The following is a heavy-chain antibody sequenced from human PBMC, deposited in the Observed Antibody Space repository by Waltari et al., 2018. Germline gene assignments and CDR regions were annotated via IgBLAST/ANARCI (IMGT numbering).Heavy chain of an antibody. Sequence: EVQLVESGGRLVQPGGSLRSSCFGSAYMFISYAMNWVRQAPGKGLEWVSYISSDAGTTYYAPSVKGRLTIARDNGRNSLYLQMNSLRGDDTATYYCAREKSFFGMDVWGPGTTVTVSS. J-gene: IGHJ6*01. CDR3: AREKSFFGMDV. V-gene: IGHV3-48*01. CDR1: AYMFISYA. CDR2: ISSDAGTT.